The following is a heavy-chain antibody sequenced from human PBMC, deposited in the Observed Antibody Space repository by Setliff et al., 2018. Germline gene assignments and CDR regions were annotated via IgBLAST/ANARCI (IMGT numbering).Heavy chain of an antibody. D-gene: IGHD3-22*01. V-gene: IGHV3-48*01. CDR1: GFTFSNYG. CDR3: ARLALTGYDTSGYYYALDYYYYMDV. CDR2: ISTSSTII. J-gene: IGHJ6*03. Sequence: SLRLSCVTSGFTFSNYGMTWVRRAPGKGLEWISYISTSSTIIYYADSVKGRFTISRDNANHSLHLQMNSLRAEDTAVYFCARLALTGYDTSGYYYALDYYYYMDVWGKGTTVTVSS.